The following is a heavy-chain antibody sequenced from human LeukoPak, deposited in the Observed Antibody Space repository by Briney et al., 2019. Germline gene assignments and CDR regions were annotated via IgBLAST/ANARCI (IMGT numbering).Heavy chain of an antibody. V-gene: IGHV1-18*01. CDR3: ARDEGIVVVPAAAPFDY. CDR2: ISAYNGNT. CDR1: GGTFSSYT. D-gene: IGHD2-2*01. Sequence: ASVKVSCKGSGGTFSSYTISWVRQAPGQGLEWMGWISAYNGNTNYAQKLQGRVTMTTDTSTSTAYMELRSLRSDDTAVYYCARDEGIVVVPAAAPFDYWGQGTLVTVSS. J-gene: IGHJ4*02.